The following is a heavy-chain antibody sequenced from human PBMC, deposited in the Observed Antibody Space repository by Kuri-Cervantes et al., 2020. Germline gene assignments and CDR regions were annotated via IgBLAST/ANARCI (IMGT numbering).Heavy chain of an antibody. D-gene: IGHD1-1*01. V-gene: IGHV1-18*01. CDR1: GYTFNTFG. Sequence: ASVKVSCKGSGYTFNTFGISWVRQAPGQGLEWMGWISAYNGDTNYAQKLQGRVTMTTDTSTSTAYMELSSLRSEDTAVYYCARGTFLGYYYMDVWGKGTTVTVSS. J-gene: IGHJ6*03. CDR3: ARGTFLGYYYMDV. CDR2: ISAYNGDT.